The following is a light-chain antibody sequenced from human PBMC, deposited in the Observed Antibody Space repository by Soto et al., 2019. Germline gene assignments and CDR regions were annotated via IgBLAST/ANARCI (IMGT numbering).Light chain of an antibody. CDR1: SSDVGGYNY. CDR2: GVS. V-gene: IGLV2-14*03. CDR3: SSYTGSSTLL. Sequence: QSALTQPASVSGSPGQSITISCTGTSSDVGGYNYVSWYQHHPGKAPELMIYGVSNRPSGVSNRFSGSKSGNTASLTISGLQAADEADYYCSSYTGSSTLLFGGGTKVTVL. J-gene: IGLJ2*01.